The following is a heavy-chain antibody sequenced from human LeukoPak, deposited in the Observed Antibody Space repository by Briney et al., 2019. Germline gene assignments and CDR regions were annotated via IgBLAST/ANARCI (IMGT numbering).Heavy chain of an antibody. V-gene: IGHV3-30*18. CDR2: ISYDGSNK. CDR1: GFTFSSYG. Sequence: GRSLRLSCAASGFTFSSYGMHWVRQAPGKGLEWVAVISYDGSNKYYADSVKGRFTISRDNSKNTLYLQMNSLRAEDTAVYYCAKDDGGRMATHYYYYYGMDVWGQGTTVTASS. J-gene: IGHJ6*02. CDR3: AKDDGGRMATHYYYYYGMDV. D-gene: IGHD4-23*01.